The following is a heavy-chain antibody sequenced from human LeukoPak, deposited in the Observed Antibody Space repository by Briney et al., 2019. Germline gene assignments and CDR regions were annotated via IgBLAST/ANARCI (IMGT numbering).Heavy chain of an antibody. D-gene: IGHD5-18*01. CDR1: GGSISSYY. CDR2: IYYSGST. CDR3: ARISRIQLWTTFDY. V-gene: IGHV4-59*01. J-gene: IGHJ4*02. Sequence: SETLSLTCTDPGGSISSYYWSWIRQPPGKGLEWIGYIYYSGSTNYNPSLKSRVTISVDTSKNQFSLKLSSVTTAETAVYYCARISRIQLWTTFDYWGQGTLVTVSS.